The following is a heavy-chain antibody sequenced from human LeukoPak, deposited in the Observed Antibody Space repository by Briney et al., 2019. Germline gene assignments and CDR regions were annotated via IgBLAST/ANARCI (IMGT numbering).Heavy chain of an antibody. Sequence: GGSLRLSCAASGFTFRSYAMSWVRQAPGKGLEWVLAISGSGTSTYYADSVKGRFTISRDNSKNTLYLQMDSLRAEDTAVYYCEGTYYYDSSDDYWGQGTLVTVSS. CDR3: EGTYYYDSSDDY. V-gene: IGHV3-23*01. J-gene: IGHJ4*02. CDR1: GFTFRSYA. D-gene: IGHD3-22*01. CDR2: ISGSGTST.